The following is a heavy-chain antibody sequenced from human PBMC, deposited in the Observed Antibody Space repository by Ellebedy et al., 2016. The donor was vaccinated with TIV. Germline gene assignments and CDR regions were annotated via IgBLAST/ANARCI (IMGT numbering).Heavy chain of an antibody. D-gene: IGHD1-26*01. CDR1: GFTFSSYA. CDR3: AKNSGTYARTDY. J-gene: IGHJ4*02. Sequence: GESLKISCAASGFTFSSYAISWVRQAPGKGLEWVAGISSSGGSTYYADSVKGRFTISRDYSKNTLNLQVSSLRAEDTAVYYCAKNSGTYARTDYWGQGTLVTVSS. V-gene: IGHV3-23*01. CDR2: ISSSGGST.